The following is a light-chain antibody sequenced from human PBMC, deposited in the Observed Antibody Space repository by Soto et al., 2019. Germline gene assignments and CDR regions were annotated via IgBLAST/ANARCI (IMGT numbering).Light chain of an antibody. CDR3: QQYYSYPQHT. CDR1: QGISSY. CDR2: AAS. V-gene: IGKV1-8*01. Sequence: AIRMTQSPSSFSASTGDRVTITCRASQGISSYLAWYQQKPGKAPKLLIYAASTLQSGVPSRFSGSGSGTDFTLTISCLQSEDFATYYCQQYYSYPQHTFGQGTKVDIK. J-gene: IGKJ2*01.